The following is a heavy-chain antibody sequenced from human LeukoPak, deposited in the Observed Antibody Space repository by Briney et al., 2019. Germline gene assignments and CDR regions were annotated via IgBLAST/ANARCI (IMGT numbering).Heavy chain of an antibody. J-gene: IGHJ3*02. CDR2: IYSGGST. CDR1: GFTFSSYA. CDR3: AREHSGYDYSDAFDI. V-gene: IGHV3-66*01. D-gene: IGHD5-12*01. Sequence: PGGSLRLSCAASGFTFSSYAMSWVRQAPGKGLEWVSVIYSGGSTYYADSVKGRFTISRDNSKNTLYLQMNSLGAEDTAVYYCAREHSGYDYSDAFDIWGQGTMVTVSS.